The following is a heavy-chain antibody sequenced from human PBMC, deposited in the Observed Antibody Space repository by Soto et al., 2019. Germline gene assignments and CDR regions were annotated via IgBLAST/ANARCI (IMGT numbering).Heavy chain of an antibody. CDR1: GFTVSSNY. D-gene: IGHD6-6*01. V-gene: IGHV3-66*01. Sequence: GGSLRLSCAASGFTVSSNYMSWVRQAPGKGLEWVSVIYSGGSTYYADSVKGRFTISRDNSKNTLYLQMNSLRAEDTAVYYCAGEYSSSSWNYYYGMDVWGQGTTVTVSS. J-gene: IGHJ6*02. CDR2: IYSGGST. CDR3: AGEYSSSSWNYYYGMDV.